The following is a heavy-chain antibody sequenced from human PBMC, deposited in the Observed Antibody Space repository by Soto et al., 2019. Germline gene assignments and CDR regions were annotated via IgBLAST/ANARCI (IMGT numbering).Heavy chain of an antibody. CDR3: TKGASTSCFSAFDL. V-gene: IGHV3-9*01. CDR2: ISWNSGNI. D-gene: IGHD2-2*01. CDR1: GFTFDDYA. Sequence: EVPLVESGGGLVQPGRSLRLSCTASGFTFDDYAMHWVRQAPGKGLEWVSSISWNSGNIVYADSVRGRFTISRDNAKTSLHLQMNSLRAEDTALYYCTKGASTSCFSAFDLWGQGKIVTGPS. J-gene: IGHJ3*01.